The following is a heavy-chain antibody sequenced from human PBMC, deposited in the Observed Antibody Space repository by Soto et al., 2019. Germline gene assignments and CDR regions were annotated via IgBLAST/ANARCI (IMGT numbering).Heavy chain of an antibody. V-gene: IGHV6-1*01. CDR2: TYYRSKWYN. CDR1: GDSVSSNSAA. J-gene: IGHJ5*02. CDR3: ARDGVPAANWFDP. D-gene: IGHD2-2*01. Sequence: SQTLSLTCAISGDSVSSNSAAWNWIRQSPSRGLEWLGRTYYRSKWYNDYAVSVKSRITINPDTSKNQFSLKLSSVTAADTAVYYCARDGVPAANWFDPWGQGTLVTVSS.